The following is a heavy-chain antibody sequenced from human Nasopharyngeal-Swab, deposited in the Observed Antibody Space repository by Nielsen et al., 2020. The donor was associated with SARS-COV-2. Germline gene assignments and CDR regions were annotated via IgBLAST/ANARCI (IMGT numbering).Heavy chain of an antibody. J-gene: IGHJ4*02. CDR2: IYYSGST. CDR3: SRRGYYDTSGYN. Sequence: SETLSLTCTVSGGSISSSSYYWGWIRQPPGKGLEWIGSIYYSGSTYYNPSLKSRVTISVDTSKNQFSLKLSSVTAADTAVYYCSRRGYYDTSGYNWGQGTLVTVSS. CDR1: GGSISSSSYY. V-gene: IGHV4-39*01. D-gene: IGHD3-22*01.